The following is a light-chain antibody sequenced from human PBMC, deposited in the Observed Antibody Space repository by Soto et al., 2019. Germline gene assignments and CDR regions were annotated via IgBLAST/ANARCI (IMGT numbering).Light chain of an antibody. CDR2: GAS. CDR1: QSVTSNY. Sequence: EIVLTQSPGTLSLSPGERATLSCRASQSVTSNYLAWYQQKPGQAPRLLIYGASSRATGIPDRFSGSGSGTDITLIISRLEPEDLAVYYWQQYDSSPVTFGQGTKVEIK. V-gene: IGKV3-20*01. J-gene: IGKJ1*01. CDR3: QQYDSSPVT.